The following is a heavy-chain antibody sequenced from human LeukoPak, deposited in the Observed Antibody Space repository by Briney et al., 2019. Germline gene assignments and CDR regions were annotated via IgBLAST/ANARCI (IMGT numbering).Heavy chain of an antibody. CDR3: ARAHYYDSSGLDF. J-gene: IGHJ4*02. Sequence: GGSLRLSCAASGFTFSSYGMHWVRQAPGKGLEWVAFIRYDGSNKYYADSVKGRFTISRDNSKNTLYLHVNSLRPEDTAVYYCARAHYYDSSGLDFWGQGTLVTVSS. CDR2: IRYDGSNK. CDR1: GFTFSSYG. V-gene: IGHV3-30*02. D-gene: IGHD3-22*01.